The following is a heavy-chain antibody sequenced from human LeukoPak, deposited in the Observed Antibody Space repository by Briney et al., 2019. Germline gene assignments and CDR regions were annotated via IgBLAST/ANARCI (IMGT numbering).Heavy chain of an antibody. J-gene: IGHJ4*02. D-gene: IGHD6-6*01. V-gene: IGHV3-64*01. Sequence: GGSLRLSCAASEFTFSIYVMNWVRQAPGKGLEYVAAISSNGGSTDYANSVKGRFTISRDNSKNTLYLQMGSLRAEDMAVYYCARISSSYDYDYWGQGTLVTVSS. CDR1: EFTFSIYV. CDR3: ARISSSYDYDY. CDR2: ISSNGGST.